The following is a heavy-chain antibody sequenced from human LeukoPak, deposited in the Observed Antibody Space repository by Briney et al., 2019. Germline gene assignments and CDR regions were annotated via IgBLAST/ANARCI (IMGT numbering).Heavy chain of an antibody. CDR2: IWDDGRNQ. V-gene: IGHV3-33*06. Sequence: GRSLRLSRAASGFNFRTYGMHWVRQAPGKGLEWVAVIWDDGRNQFYADSVKGRFTVSRDNSKNTLSLQMNSLRAEDTAVYYCAKETGPYSAFDYWGQGILVTVSP. J-gene: IGHJ4*02. D-gene: IGHD2-21*01. CDR3: AKETGPYSAFDY. CDR1: GFNFRTYG.